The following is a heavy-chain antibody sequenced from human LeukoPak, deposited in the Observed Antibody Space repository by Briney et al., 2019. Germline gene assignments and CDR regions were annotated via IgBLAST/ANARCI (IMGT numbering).Heavy chain of an antibody. D-gene: IGHD3-10*01. V-gene: IGHV1-8*01. CDR1: GYTFTSYD. CDR3: ASAMVRGGIIPGY. J-gene: IGHJ4*02. Sequence: ASVNVSCKASGYTFTSYDINWVRQATGQGLEGMGWMNPNSGNTGYAQKFQGRVTMTRNTSISTAYMELSSLRSEDTAVYYCASAMVRGGIIPGYWGQGTLVTVSS. CDR2: MNPNSGNT.